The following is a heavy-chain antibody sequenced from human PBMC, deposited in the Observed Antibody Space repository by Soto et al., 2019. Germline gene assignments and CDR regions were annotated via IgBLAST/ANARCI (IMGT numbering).Heavy chain of an antibody. D-gene: IGHD2-2*01. CDR3: XXXRXXXXXXXXGTSCYAGWFDP. Sequence: EMQLLESGGGLVQPGGSLRLSCVASGFTFYSYAMNWVRXAXGKXXXXXXAISGSGSGTYYADSVKGRFTISRDNSKXXXXXXXXXXXXXXXXXXXXXXXRXXXXXXXXGTSCYAGWFDPWGQGTLVNVSA. CDR1: GFTFYSYA. CDR2: ISGSGSGT. J-gene: IGHJ5*02. V-gene: IGHV3-23*01.